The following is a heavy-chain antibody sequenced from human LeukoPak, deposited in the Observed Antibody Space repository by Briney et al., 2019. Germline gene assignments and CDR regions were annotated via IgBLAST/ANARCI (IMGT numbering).Heavy chain of an antibody. CDR1: GFTFSSYS. CDR2: ISSSSSYI. D-gene: IGHD4-23*01. Sequence: GGSLRLSCAASGFTFSSYSMNWVRQAPGKGLEWVSSISSSSSYIYYADSVKGRFTISRDNAKNSLYLQMDSLRAEDTAVYYCARVRWESAHDAFDVWGQGTMVTVSS. V-gene: IGHV3-21*01. CDR3: ARVRWESAHDAFDV. J-gene: IGHJ3*01.